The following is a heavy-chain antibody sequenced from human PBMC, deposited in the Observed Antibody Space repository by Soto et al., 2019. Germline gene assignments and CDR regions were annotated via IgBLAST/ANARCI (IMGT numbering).Heavy chain of an antibody. Sequence: GGSLRLSCAASGFTFSSYCMHWVRQAPGKGLEWVAVIWYDESEKYYADSVKGRFTISRDNAKNSLFLQMNSLRVKDTAVYYCATWHFPLIGFDVWGLGTMVTVSS. J-gene: IGHJ3*01. D-gene: IGHD3-3*02. CDR3: ATWHFPLIGFDV. CDR2: IWYDESEK. V-gene: IGHV3-33*03. CDR1: GFTFSSYC.